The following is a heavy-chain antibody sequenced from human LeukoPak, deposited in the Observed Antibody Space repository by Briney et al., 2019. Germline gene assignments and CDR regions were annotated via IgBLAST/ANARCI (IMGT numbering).Heavy chain of an antibody. V-gene: IGHV4-59*01. CDR3: ARDREGATGVFDY. J-gene: IGHJ4*02. D-gene: IGHD1-26*01. Sequence: PSETLSLTCTVSGGSISSYYWSWLRQPPGKGLEWIGYIYYSGSTNYNPSLKSRVTISVDTSKNQFSLKLSSVTAADTAVYYCARDREGATGVFDYWGQGTLVTVSS. CDR2: IYYSGST. CDR1: GGSISSYY.